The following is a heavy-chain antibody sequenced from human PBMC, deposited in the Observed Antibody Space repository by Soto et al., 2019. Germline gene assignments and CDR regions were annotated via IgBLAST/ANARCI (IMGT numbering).Heavy chain of an antibody. D-gene: IGHD6-13*01. Sequence: PGGSLRLSCAASGFTFSSYGMHWVRQAPGKGLEWVAVISYDGSNKYYADSVKGRFTISRDNSKNTLYLQMNSLRAEDTAVYYCAKSPPYSSSWYYYSMDVWGQGTTVTVSS. CDR3: AKSPPYSSSWYYYSMDV. V-gene: IGHV3-30*18. CDR2: ISYDGSNK. J-gene: IGHJ6*02. CDR1: GFTFSSYG.